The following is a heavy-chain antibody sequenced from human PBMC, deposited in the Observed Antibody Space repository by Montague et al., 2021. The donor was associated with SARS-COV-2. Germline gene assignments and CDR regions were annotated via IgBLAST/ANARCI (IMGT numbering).Heavy chain of an antibody. Sequence: TLSLTCTVSGGSISSGSYYWSWIRQPAGKGLEWIGRINTSGSTNYKPSLKSRVTISVDTSKNQFSLKLSSVTAADTAVYYCAREFVGVAARGTNWFDPWGQGTLVTVSS. CDR3: AREFVGVAARGTNWFDP. D-gene: IGHD2-15*01. V-gene: IGHV4-61*02. CDR1: GGSISSGSYY. J-gene: IGHJ5*02. CDR2: INTSGST.